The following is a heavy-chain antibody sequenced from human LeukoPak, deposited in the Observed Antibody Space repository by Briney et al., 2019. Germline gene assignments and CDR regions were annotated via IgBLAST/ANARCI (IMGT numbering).Heavy chain of an antibody. CDR2: ISDSGGST. V-gene: IGHV3-23*01. J-gene: IGHJ4*02. CDR3: ARASRIGIPGGY. CDR1: RFTFSSFA. Sequence: GGSLRLSCAASRFTFSSFAMSWVRQAPGKGLEWVSAISDSGGSTYYADSVKGRFTISRDNSKNTLYLQMNSLRAEDTAVYYCARASRIGIPGGYWGQGTLVTVSS. D-gene: IGHD3-22*01.